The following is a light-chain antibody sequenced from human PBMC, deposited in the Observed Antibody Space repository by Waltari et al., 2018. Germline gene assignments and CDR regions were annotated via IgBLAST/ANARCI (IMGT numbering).Light chain of an antibody. CDR3: QQSYIAPYT. Sequence: DIQMTQSPSSLSASVGDRVTISCRSSQTISNYLNWYQQKPGKAPKLLIYAASSLQSGVPSRCSASGSGTDFTLTIGSLQPEDFATYYCQQSYIAPYTFGQGTKLEIK. J-gene: IGKJ2*01. V-gene: IGKV1-39*01. CDR1: QTISNY. CDR2: AAS.